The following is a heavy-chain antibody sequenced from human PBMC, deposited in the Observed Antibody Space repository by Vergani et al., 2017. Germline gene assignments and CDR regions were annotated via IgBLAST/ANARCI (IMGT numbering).Heavy chain of an antibody. V-gene: IGHV3-30*18. Sequence: QVQLVESGGGLVQPGRSLRLSCEGSGFIFNNYGMHWVRQAPGTALEWVASISYDGDEKHYADSVKGRITISRDPSTNTLFLEMNSLRADDTASYYCANTPGGGLGGYSDGSSCFDYWGQGALVTVSS. D-gene: IGHD3-22*01. CDR3: ANTPGGGLGGYSDGSSCFDY. CDR2: ISYDGDEK. J-gene: IGHJ4*02. CDR1: GFIFNNYG.